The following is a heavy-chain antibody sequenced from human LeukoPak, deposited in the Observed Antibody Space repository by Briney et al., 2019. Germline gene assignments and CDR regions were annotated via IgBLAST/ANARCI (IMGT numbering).Heavy chain of an antibody. CDR3: ALWFGDASGFDP. V-gene: IGHV1-8*01. D-gene: IGHD3-10*01. CDR2: MNPNSGNT. CDR1: GYTFTSYD. J-gene: IGHJ5*02. Sequence: GASVKVSCKASGYTFTSYDINWVRQATGQGREWMGWMNPNSGNTGYAQKFQGRVTMTRNTSISTAYMELSSLRSEDTAVYYCALWFGDASGFDPWGQGTLVTVSS.